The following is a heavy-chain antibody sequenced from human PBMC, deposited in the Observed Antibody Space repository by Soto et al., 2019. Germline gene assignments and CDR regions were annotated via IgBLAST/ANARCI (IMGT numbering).Heavy chain of an antibody. CDR3: AADRQGEYSSSCRCDY. CDR2: IVVGSGNT. D-gene: IGHD6-13*01. CDR1: GFTFTSSA. Sequence: QMQLVQSGPEVKKPGTSVKVSCKASGFTFTSSAVQWVRQARGQRLEWIGWIVVGSGNTNYAQKFQERVTITRDMSTSTAYMELSSLRSEDTAVYYCAADRQGEYSSSCRCDYWGQGTLVTVAA. V-gene: IGHV1-58*01. J-gene: IGHJ4*02.